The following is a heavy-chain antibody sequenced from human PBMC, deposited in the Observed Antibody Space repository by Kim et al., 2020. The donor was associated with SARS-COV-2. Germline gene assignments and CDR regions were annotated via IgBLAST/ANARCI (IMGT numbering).Heavy chain of an antibody. CDR1: GYPFSGFY. V-gene: IGHV1-2*02. Sequence: ASVKVSCKTSGYPFSGFYIHWLRQAPGQGLEWMGWISPNNGATKYAEASQGRVTMTRDTSINTAYLELSRLKSDDTAIYFCARGSDYHGLDVWGQGTTVTVSS. CDR3: ARGSDYHGLDV. J-gene: IGHJ6*02. CDR2: ISPNNGAT.